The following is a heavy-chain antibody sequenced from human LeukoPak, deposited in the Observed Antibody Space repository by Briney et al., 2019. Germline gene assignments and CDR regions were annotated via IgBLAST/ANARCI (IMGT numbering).Heavy chain of an antibody. CDR1: GFTFSNAW. Sequence: GGSLRLSCAASGFTFSNAWMSRVRQAPGKGLEWVSAISSSGRYMYYADSVKGRFTISRDSANNSLYLQMDSLRAEDTAVYYCAKDVRSDYFDYWGQGTLVTVSS. J-gene: IGHJ4*02. CDR2: ISSSGRYM. CDR3: AKDVRSDYFDY. V-gene: IGHV3-21*01.